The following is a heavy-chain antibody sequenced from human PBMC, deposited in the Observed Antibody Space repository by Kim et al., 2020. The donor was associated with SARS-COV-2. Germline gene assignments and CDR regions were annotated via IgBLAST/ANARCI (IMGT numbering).Heavy chain of an antibody. D-gene: IGHD6-13*01. Sequence: NDNPSLQSRVTISVDTSKNQFSLKLSSVTAADTAVYYCARGISSWNWFDPWGQGTLVTVSS. V-gene: IGHV4-61*02. CDR3: ARGISSWNWFDP. J-gene: IGHJ5*02.